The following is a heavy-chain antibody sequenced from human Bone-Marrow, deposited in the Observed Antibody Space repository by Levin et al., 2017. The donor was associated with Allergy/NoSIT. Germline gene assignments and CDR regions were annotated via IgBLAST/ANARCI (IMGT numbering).Heavy chain of an antibody. Sequence: GESLKISCAASGITFTNAWMNWVRQAPGKGLEWVGLIKTNADGGTIDYAAPVKGRFTISRDDSKNTLYLHMNSLITEDTAVYYCNSGDFDVWSGYYSFEYWGRGTLVTVSS. V-gene: IGHV3-15*01. CDR3: NSGDFDVWSGYYSFEY. CDR2: IKTNADGGTI. D-gene: IGHD3-3*01. CDR1: GITFTNAW. J-gene: IGHJ4*02.